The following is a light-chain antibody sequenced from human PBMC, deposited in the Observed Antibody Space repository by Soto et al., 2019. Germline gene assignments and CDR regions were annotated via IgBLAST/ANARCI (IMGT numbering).Light chain of an antibody. Sequence: EIVITQSPATLSVSPGERATLACRASQSFNSNLAWYQQTPGQAPRLLIYGASTRATGIPARFSGSGSGTEITLNISRMQSEDFAVDYFPQDNNWLTFGGGTKVEIK. CDR1: QSFNSN. V-gene: IGKV3-15*01. J-gene: IGKJ4*01. CDR2: GAS. CDR3: PQDNNWLT.